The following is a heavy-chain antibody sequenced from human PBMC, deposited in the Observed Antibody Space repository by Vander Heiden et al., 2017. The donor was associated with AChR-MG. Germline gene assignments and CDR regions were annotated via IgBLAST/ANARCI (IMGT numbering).Heavy chain of an antibody. CDR1: GGSFSGYY. V-gene: IGHV4-34*01. J-gene: IGHJ6*02. CDR2: INHSGST. D-gene: IGHD3-10*01. CDR3: ARGRGYGSGSYYRDYYYYGMDV. Sequence: QVQLQQWGAGLLKPSETLSLTCAVYGGSFSGYYWSWIRQPPGKGLEWIGEINHSGSTNYNPSLKSRVTISVDTSKNQFSLKLSSVTAADTAVYYCARGRGYGSGSYYRDYYYYGMDVWGQGTTVTVSS.